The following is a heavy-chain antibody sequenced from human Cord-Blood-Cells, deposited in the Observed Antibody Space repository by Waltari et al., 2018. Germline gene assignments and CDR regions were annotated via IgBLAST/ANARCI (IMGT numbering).Heavy chain of an antibody. Sequence: QVQLQQWGAGLLKPSETLSLTCAVYGGSFSGYYWSWICQPPGTGLEWIGEINHSGSTNYNPSLKSRVTISVDTSKNQFSLKLSSVTAADTAVYYCARGPIFGVVINWFDPWGQGTLVTVSS. CDR2: INHSGST. J-gene: IGHJ5*02. CDR1: GGSFSGYY. V-gene: IGHV4-34*01. CDR3: ARGPIFGVVINWFDP. D-gene: IGHD3-3*01.